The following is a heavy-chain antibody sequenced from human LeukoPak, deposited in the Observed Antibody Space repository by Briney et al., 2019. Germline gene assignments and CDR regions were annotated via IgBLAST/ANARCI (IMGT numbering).Heavy chain of an antibody. CDR3: ARTSYYYGSGPNWFDP. J-gene: IGHJ5*02. CDR2: IYYSGST. Sequence: SETLSLTCTVSGGSISSYYWSWIRQPPGKGLEWIGYIYYSGSTNYNPSLKSRVTISVDTSKNQFSLKLSSATAADTAVYYCARTSYYYGSGPNWFDPWGQGTLVTVSS. D-gene: IGHD3-10*01. V-gene: IGHV4-59*01. CDR1: GGSISSYY.